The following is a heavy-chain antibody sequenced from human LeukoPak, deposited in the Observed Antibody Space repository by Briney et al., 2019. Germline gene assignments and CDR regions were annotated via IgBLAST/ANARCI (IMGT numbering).Heavy chain of an antibody. CDR3: ARGGYYGSGTYLFDP. CDR1: GDTFNNYF. Sequence: ASVKVSCKASGDTFNNYFLAWVRQAPGPGLEWMGGILPISGTADYAQKFQGRVSITADMSTSTGYMELSSLRSEDTAVYYCARGGYYGSGTYLFDPWGQGTLVTVTS. CDR2: ILPISGTA. V-gene: IGHV1-69*06. D-gene: IGHD3-10*01. J-gene: IGHJ5*02.